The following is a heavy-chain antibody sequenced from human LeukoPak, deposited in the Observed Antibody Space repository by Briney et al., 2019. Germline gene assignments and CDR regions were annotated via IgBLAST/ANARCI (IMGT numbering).Heavy chain of an antibody. Sequence: ASVKVSCKASGYTFTSYDINWVRQATGQGLEWMGWISPNSGGTNYAQKFQGRVTMTRDTSISTAYMELSRLRSDDTAVYYCPRVPSYYYGSGSSIIDDYWGQGTLVTVSS. CDR1: GYTFTSYD. V-gene: IGHV1-2*02. CDR3: PRVPSYYYGSGSSIIDDY. CDR2: ISPNSGGT. D-gene: IGHD3-10*01. J-gene: IGHJ4*02.